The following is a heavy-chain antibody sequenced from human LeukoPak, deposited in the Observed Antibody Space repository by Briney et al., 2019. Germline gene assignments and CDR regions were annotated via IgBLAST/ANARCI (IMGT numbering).Heavy chain of an antibody. V-gene: IGHV3-30*02. CDR3: AKSFEDSSGYYPHYYYYYYMDV. Sequence: GRSLRLSCAASGFIYNTYGMHWVRQAPGKGLEWVAFIRYDGSNKYYADSVKGRFTISRDNSKNTLYLQMNSLGAEDTAVYYCAKSFEDSSGYYPHYYYYYYMDVWGKGTTVTVSS. J-gene: IGHJ6*03. CDR2: IRYDGSNK. CDR1: GFIYNTYG. D-gene: IGHD3-22*01.